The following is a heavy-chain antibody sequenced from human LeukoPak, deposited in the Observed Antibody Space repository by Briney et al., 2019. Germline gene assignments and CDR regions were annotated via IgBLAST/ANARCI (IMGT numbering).Heavy chain of an antibody. J-gene: IGHJ4*02. CDR1: GFTFSGSA. CDR2: IRSKANSYAT. D-gene: IGHD3-10*01. Sequence: GSLKLSCAASGFTFSGSAMHWVRQASGKGLEWVGRIRSKANSYATAYAASVKGRFTISRDDSKNTAYLQMNSLKTEDTAVYYCTSPRYTGYYYGSGSYYNGEDYWGQGTLVTVSS. V-gene: IGHV3-73*01. CDR3: TSPRYTGYYYGSGSYYNGEDY.